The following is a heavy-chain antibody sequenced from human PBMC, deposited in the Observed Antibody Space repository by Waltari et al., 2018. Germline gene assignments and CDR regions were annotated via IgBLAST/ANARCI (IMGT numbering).Heavy chain of an antibody. J-gene: IGHJ4*02. V-gene: IGHV4-38-2*01. D-gene: IGHD1-1*01. CDR2: IYHSGST. Sequence: QVQLQESGPGLVKPSEPLSITCAVSGYSISRRYYWGWIRQPPGKGLEWIGSIYHSGSTYYNPSLKSRVTISVDTSKNQFSLKLSSVTAADTAVYYCARSTINSYYFDYWGQGTLVTVSS. CDR1: GYSISRRYY. CDR3: ARSTINSYYFDY.